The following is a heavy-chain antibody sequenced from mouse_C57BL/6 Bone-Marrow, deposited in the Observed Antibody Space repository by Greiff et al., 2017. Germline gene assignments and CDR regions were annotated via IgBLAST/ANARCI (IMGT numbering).Heavy chain of an antibody. CDR3: ARTSSGYVWFAY. Sequence: VQLQQPGAELVKPGASVKLSCKASGYTFTSYWMHWVKQRPGQGLEWIGMIHPNSGSTNYNEKFKSKATLTVDKSSSTAYMQLSILTSEDSAVYDCARTSSGYVWFAYWGQGTLVTVSA. J-gene: IGHJ3*01. V-gene: IGHV1-64*01. CDR1: GYTFTSYW. CDR2: IHPNSGST. D-gene: IGHD3-2*02.